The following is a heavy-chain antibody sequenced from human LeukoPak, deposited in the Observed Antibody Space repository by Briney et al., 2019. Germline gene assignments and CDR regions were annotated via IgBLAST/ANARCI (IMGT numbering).Heavy chain of an antibody. CDR2: INPKSGDA. Sequence: ASVKVSCKASGSTFSDYHINWVRQASGQGPEWMGWINPKSGDAKYGQAFQGRVTMTRDTSISTAYVELNRLRSDDTAMYYCARGEYSNGYPYRLDSWGQGTLVTVSS. CDR3: ARGEYSNGYPYRLDS. CDR1: GSTFSDYH. D-gene: IGHD3-16*01. V-gene: IGHV1-2*02. J-gene: IGHJ4*02.